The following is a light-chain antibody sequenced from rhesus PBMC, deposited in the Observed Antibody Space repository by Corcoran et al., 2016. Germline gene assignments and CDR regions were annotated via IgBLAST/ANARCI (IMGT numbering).Light chain of an antibody. CDR3: LQALEFPRT. CDR2: EVS. J-gene: IGKJ1*01. CDR1: QSLLDREDGNTY. V-gene: IGKV2-104*02. Sequence: DIVMTQTPLSLPVTPGEPASISCRSSQSLLDREDGNTYLDWYLQKPGLSPQLLIYEVSNRASGVPDRFRGSGSDTDFTLKISRVEAEDVGVYYCLQALEFPRTFGQGTKVEIK.